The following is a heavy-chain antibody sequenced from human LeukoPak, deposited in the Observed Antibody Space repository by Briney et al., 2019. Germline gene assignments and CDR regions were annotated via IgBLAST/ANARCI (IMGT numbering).Heavy chain of an antibody. V-gene: IGHV3-21*01. D-gene: IGHD2-15*01. J-gene: IGHJ2*01. CDR3: ARDEVVVAASPSYWSFGL. CDR2: ISSSGSYI. CDR1: GFTFNTYT. Sequence: GGSLRLSCAASGFTFNTYTMNWVRQAPGKGLEWVSSISSSGSYIYYADSLKGRFTISRDNAKTSLYLQMNSLRAEDTSVYYCARDEVVVAASPSYWSFGLWGRGTLVTVSS.